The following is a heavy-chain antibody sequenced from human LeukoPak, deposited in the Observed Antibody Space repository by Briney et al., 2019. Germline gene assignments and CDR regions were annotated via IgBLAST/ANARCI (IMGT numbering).Heavy chain of an antibody. V-gene: IGHV4-59*01. CDR3: ARAGQIAAAGEDAFDI. D-gene: IGHD6-13*01. CDR1: GGSISSYY. Sequence: SETLSLTCTVSGGSISSYYWSWIRQPPGKGLEWIGYIYYSGGTNYNPSLKSRVTISVDTSKNQFSLKLSSVTAADTVVYYCARAGQIAAAGEDAFDIWGQGTMVTVSS. J-gene: IGHJ3*02. CDR2: IYYSGGT.